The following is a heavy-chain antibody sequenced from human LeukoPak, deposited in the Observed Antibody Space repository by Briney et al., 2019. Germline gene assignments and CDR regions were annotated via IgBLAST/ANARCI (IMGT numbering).Heavy chain of an antibody. CDR2: VGPNTGGT. Sequence: ASVKVSCKASGYTFIDYYIHWVRQAPGRGLEWMGWVGPNTGGTYYAQTFQGRVTMTSAASISTVYMELTSLTYDDTAVYYCARGSRFHPQNWFDPWGQGTLITVSS. CDR1: GYTFIDYY. CDR3: ARGSRFHPQNWFDP. V-gene: IGHV1-2*02. D-gene: IGHD3-10*01. J-gene: IGHJ5*02.